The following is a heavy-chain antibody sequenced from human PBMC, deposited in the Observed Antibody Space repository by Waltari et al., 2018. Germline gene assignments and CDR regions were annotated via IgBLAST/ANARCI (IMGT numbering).Heavy chain of an antibody. V-gene: IGHV1-18*01. CDR3: ARVSTNNGPGDLDY. CDR1: GYTFKSYA. Sequence: VQLVQSETEVKKPGASVMVSCKTSGYTFKSYAFSWVRQSPGQCLEWMGWVSGYNGDTFYAQNFQDRLTMTTETSTTTTYMELRNLRSDDTAIYYCARVSTNNGPGDLDYWGQGTLVTVSA. D-gene: IGHD2-8*01. CDR2: VSGYNGDT. J-gene: IGHJ4*02.